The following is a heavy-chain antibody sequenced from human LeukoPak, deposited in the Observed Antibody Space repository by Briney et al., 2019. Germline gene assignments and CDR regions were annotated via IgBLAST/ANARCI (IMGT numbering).Heavy chain of an antibody. Sequence: ASVKVSCKASGYTFTSYDINWVRQATGQGLEWMGWMNPNSGNTGYAQRFQGRLTMTSNTTISTAYMDLSSLRSEDTAVYYCARVAGTTDYYYYMDVWGKGTTVTVSS. V-gene: IGHV1-8*01. D-gene: IGHD1-7*01. CDR3: ARVAGTTDYYYYMDV. CDR2: MNPNSGNT. J-gene: IGHJ6*03. CDR1: GYTFTSYD.